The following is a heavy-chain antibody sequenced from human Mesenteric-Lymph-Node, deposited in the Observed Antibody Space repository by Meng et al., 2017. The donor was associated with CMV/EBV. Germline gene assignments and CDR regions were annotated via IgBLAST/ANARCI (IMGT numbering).Heavy chain of an antibody. CDR2: ISYDGSNK. J-gene: IGHJ4*02. D-gene: IGHD6-13*01. CDR3: ARDITEYSSSWYSFDY. Sequence: GESLKISCAASGFTFSSYAMHWVRQAPGKGLEWVAVISYDGSNKYYADSVKGRFTISRDNSKNTLYLQMNSLRAEDTAVYYCARDITEYSSSWYSFDYWGQGTLVTVSS. CDR1: GFTFSSYA. V-gene: IGHV3-30*04.